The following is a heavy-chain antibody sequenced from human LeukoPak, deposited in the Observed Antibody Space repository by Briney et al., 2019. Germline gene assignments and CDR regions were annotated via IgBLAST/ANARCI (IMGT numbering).Heavy chain of an antibody. D-gene: IGHD2-15*01. CDR2: IYSSGST. V-gene: IGHV4-39*07. J-gene: IGHJ4*02. Sequence: PSETLSLTCTVSGGSISKSSYYWGWIRQPPGKGLEWIGSIYSSGSTYYNPSLKSRVTISVDTSKNQFSLKLSSVTAADTAVYYCARDPRKVGDYVDYWGQGTLVTVSS. CDR1: GGSISKSSYY. CDR3: ARDPRKVGDYVDY.